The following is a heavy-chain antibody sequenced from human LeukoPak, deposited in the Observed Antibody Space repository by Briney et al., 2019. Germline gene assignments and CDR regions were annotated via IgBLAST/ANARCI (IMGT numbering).Heavy chain of an antibody. V-gene: IGHV1-69-2*01. CDR3: ATYDSSGYYYDRAFDI. D-gene: IGHD3-22*01. Sequence: GASVKVSCKASGYTFTDYYMHWVQQAPGKGLEWMGRVDPEDGETIYAEKFQGRVTITADTSTDTAYMELSSLRSEDAAVYYCATYDSSGYYYDRAFDIWGQGTMVTVSS. CDR2: VDPEDGET. CDR1: GYTFTDYY. J-gene: IGHJ3*02.